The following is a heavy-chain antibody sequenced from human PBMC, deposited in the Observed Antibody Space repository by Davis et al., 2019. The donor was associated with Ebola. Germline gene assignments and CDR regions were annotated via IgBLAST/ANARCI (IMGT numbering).Heavy chain of an antibody. CDR3: ARDGVPAADIGLYYYYYGMDV. CDR1: GFTFSSYA. CDR2: ISSNGGST. J-gene: IGHJ6*02. Sequence: GESLKISCAASGFTFSSYAMHWVRQAPGKGLEYVSAISSNGGSTYYANSVKGRFTISRDNSKNTLYLQMNSLRAEDTAVYYCARDGVPAADIGLYYYYYGMDVWGQGTTVTVSS. V-gene: IGHV3-64*01. D-gene: IGHD2-2*01.